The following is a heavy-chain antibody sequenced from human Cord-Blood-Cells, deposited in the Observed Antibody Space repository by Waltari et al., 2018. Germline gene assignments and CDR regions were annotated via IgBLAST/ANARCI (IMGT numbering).Heavy chain of an antibody. Sequence: QVQLVESGGGVVQPGRSLRLSCAASGFTFSSYAMPWARQAPGKGLEWVAVISYDGSNKYYADSVKGRFTISRDNSKNTLYLQMNSLRAEDTAVYYCARAGYDSSGYYFDYWGQGTLVTVSS. CDR2: ISYDGSNK. D-gene: IGHD3-22*01. J-gene: IGHJ4*02. V-gene: IGHV3-30*04. CDR1: GFTFSSYA. CDR3: ARAGYDSSGYYFDY.